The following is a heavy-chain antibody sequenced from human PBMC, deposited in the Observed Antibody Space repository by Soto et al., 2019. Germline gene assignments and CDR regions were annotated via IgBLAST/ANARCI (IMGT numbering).Heavy chain of an antibody. V-gene: IGHV4-59*02. CDR3: ARYIGAAGRYYYGMDV. CDR2: AHYAGSA. CDR1: GGSVKRDY. Sequence: SETLSLTCTVSGGSVKRDYWTWIRQSPGKGLEWIAYAHYAGSASYNPSLKSRVSISIDSSSNQFSLKLNSLTAADTAVYYCARYIGAAGRYYYGMDVWGQGTTVTVSS. J-gene: IGHJ6*02. D-gene: IGHD6-13*01.